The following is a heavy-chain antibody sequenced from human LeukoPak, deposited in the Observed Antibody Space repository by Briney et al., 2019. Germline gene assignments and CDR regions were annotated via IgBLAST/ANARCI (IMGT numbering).Heavy chain of an antibody. J-gene: IGHJ6*02. V-gene: IGHV3-74*01. CDR1: GFTFSSYV. CDR3: ARDHYYGMDV. Sequence: GGSLRLSCETAGFTFSSYVMHWVRRTPGKGLVWVSRISHDGIISYADSVKGRFTISRDNAKNTLTLQMNSLRAEDTAMYYCARDHYYGMDVWGQGTTVTVSS. CDR2: ISHDGII.